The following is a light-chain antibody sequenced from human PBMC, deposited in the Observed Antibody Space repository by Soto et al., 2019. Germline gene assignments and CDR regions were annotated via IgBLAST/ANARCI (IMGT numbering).Light chain of an antibody. CDR2: DAS. Sequence: DIQMTQSLSTLSASVGDRVTITCRASQSISSWLAWYQQKPGKAPKLLIYDASSLESGVPSRFSGSGSGTEFTLTISSLQPDDFATDYCQQYNSYSPTFAQGTKVAIK. V-gene: IGKV1-5*01. CDR1: QSISSW. CDR3: QQYNSYSPT. J-gene: IGKJ1*01.